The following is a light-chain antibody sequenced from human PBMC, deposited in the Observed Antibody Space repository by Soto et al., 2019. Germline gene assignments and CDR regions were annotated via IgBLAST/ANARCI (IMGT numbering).Light chain of an antibody. CDR2: EVS. Sequence: QSALTQPASVSGSPGQSITISCTGTSSDVGGYNYVSWYQQEPGKAPKLMIYEVSNRPSGVSNRFSGSKSGNTASLTISGLQAEDEADYYCSSYTSSSTYVFGTGTKLNVL. CDR3: SSYTSSSTYV. J-gene: IGLJ1*01. CDR1: SSDVGGYNY. V-gene: IGLV2-14*01.